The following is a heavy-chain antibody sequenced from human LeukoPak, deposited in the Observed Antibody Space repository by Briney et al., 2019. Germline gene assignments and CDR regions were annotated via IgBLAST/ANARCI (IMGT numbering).Heavy chain of an antibody. D-gene: IGHD3-16*01. V-gene: IGHV1-69*13. CDR3: ARAPRWVNNWFDP. Sequence: ASVKVSCKASGGTFSNYAINWVRQAPGQGLEWMGGIIPIFGTANYAQKFQGRVTITADESTSTAYMELSSLRSEDTAVYYCARAPRWVNNWFDPWGQGTLVTVSS. CDR2: IIPIFGTA. J-gene: IGHJ5*02. CDR1: GGTFSNYA.